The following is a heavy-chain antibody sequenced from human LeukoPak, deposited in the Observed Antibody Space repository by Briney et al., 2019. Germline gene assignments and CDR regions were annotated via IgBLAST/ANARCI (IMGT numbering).Heavy chain of an antibody. CDR2: IYTSGST. J-gene: IGHJ6*03. D-gene: IGHD2-21*01. CDR3: ARGGSEPYYYYMDV. Sequence: SETLSLTCTVSGGSISSYYWSWIRQPAGKGLEWIGRIYTSGSTNYNPSLKSRVTMSVDTSKNQFSLELSSVTAADTAVYYCARGGSEPYYYYMDVWGKGTTVTVSS. V-gene: IGHV4-4*07. CDR1: GGSISSYY.